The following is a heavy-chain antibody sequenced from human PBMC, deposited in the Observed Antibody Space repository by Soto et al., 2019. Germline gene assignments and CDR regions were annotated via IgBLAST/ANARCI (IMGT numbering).Heavy chain of an antibody. CDR2: IYYSGST. J-gene: IGHJ6*02. CDR3: ARDFEDSSGYYYYYYGMDV. CDR1: GGSISSGGYY. Sequence: SETLSLTCTVSGGSISSGGYYWSWIRQHPGKGLEWIGYIYYSGSTYYNPSLKSRVTISVDTSKNQFSLKLSSVTAADTAVYYCARDFEDSSGYYYYYYGMDVWGQGTTVTVSS. D-gene: IGHD3-22*01. V-gene: IGHV4-31*03.